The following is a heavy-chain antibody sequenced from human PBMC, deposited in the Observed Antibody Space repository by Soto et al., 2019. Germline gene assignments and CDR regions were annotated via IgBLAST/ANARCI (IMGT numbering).Heavy chain of an antibody. CDR1: GFTFGDYA. D-gene: IGHD3-22*01. CDR3: TRDRSYYDSSGPPGSYYYYGMDV. V-gene: IGHV3-49*04. CDR2: IRSKAYGGTT. Sequence: PGGSLRLSCTASGFTFGDYAMSWVRQAPGKGLEWVGFIRSKAYGGTTEYAASVKGRFTISRDDSKSIAYLQMNSLKTEDTAVYYCTRDRSYYDSSGPPGSYYYYGMDVWGQGTTVTVSS. J-gene: IGHJ6*02.